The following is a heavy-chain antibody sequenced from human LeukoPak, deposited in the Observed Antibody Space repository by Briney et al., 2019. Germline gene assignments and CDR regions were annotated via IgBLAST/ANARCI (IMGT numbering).Heavy chain of an antibody. D-gene: IGHD6-13*01. Sequence: GGSLRLSCAASGFTFSSYSMNWVRPAPGKGLEWVSSISSSSSYIYYADSVKGRFTISGDNAKNSLYLQMNSLRAEDTAVYYCTRDLRSSIAAAGTCDYWGQGTLVTVSS. CDR3: TRDLRSSIAAAGTCDY. CDR2: ISSSSSYI. J-gene: IGHJ4*02. CDR1: GFTFSSYS. V-gene: IGHV3-21*01.